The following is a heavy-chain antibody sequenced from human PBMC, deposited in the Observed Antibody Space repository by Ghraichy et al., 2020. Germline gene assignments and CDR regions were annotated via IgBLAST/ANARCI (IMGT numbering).Heavy chain of an antibody. CDR2: INLNSGGT. V-gene: IGHV1-2*02. Sequence: ASVKVSCKASGYTFTGFYMHWVRQAPGQGLEWMGWINLNSGGTNYAQKFQGRVTMTRDTSISTVYMDLSRLKSDDTAVYYCARDGADSGWNGDYWGQGTLVTVSS. J-gene: IGHJ4*02. D-gene: IGHD6-19*01. CDR3: ARDGADSGWNGDY. CDR1: GYTFTGFY.